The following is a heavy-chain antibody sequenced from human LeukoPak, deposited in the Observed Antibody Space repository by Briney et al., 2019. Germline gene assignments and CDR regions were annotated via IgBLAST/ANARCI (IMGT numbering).Heavy chain of an antibody. CDR2: IYYSGST. V-gene: IGHV4-59*01. J-gene: IGHJ5*02. CDR1: GGSISGYY. Sequence: KPSETLSLTCTVSGGSISGYYWSWIRQPPGKGLEWIGYIYYSGSTNYNPSLKSRVTISVDTSKNQFSLKLSSVTAADTAVYYCARAGMKNWFDPWGQGTLVTVSS. CDR3: ARAGMKNWFDP.